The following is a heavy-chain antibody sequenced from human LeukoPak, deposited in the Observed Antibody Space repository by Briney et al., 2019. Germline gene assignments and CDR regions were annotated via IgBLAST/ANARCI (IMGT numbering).Heavy chain of an antibody. Sequence: PSETLSLTCTVSGGSISSGSYYWSWIRQPAGKGLEWIGRIYTSGSTNYNPSLKSRVTISVDTSKNRFSLKLSSVTAADTAVYYCARVADFWSGYYFDYWGQGTLVTVSS. J-gene: IGHJ4*02. CDR3: ARVADFWSGYYFDY. CDR1: GGSISSGSYY. CDR2: IYTSGST. V-gene: IGHV4-61*02. D-gene: IGHD3-3*01.